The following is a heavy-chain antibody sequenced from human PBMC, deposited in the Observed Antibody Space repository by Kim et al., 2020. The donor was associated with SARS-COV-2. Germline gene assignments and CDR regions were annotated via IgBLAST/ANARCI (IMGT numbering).Heavy chain of an antibody. Sequence: GGSLRLSCAASGFTFSSYSMNWVRQAPGKGLEWVSYISSSSTIYYADSVKGRFTISRDNAKNSLYLQMNSLRDEDTAVYYCARDPYGSGRTRHLKSFDYWGQGTLVTVSS. D-gene: IGHD3-10*01. CDR2: ISSSSTI. V-gene: IGHV3-48*02. CDR1: GFTFSSYS. CDR3: ARDPYGSGRTRHLKSFDY. J-gene: IGHJ4*02.